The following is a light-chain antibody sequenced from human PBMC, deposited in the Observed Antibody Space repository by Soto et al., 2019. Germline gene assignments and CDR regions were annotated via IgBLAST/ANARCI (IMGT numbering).Light chain of an antibody. V-gene: IGKV3-11*01. CDR1: QSVSSC. CDR2: DAS. J-gene: IGKJ4*01. Sequence: EIVLTQSPATLSLSPGERATLSCMASQSVSSCLAWYQQKPGQAPRLLIYDASNRATGIPARFSGSGSGTDFTLTISSLEPEDFAVYYCQQRSNWPLTFGGGTKVDIK. CDR3: QQRSNWPLT.